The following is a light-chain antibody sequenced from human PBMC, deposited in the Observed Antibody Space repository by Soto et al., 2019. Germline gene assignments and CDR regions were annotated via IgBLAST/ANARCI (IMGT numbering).Light chain of an antibody. V-gene: IGKV4-1*01. CDR1: QSGLYSSNNKKY. J-gene: IGKJ1*01. Sequence: DIVMTQSRDSLAVSLGERATINCKSSQSGLYSSNNKKYLDWYQQKPGQPPKLLIYWASTRESGVPERFRGSGSGTDFTLTITSLQAEDVEVYYCQQYYSYKWTFGQGTKVDIK. CDR2: WAS. CDR3: QQYYSYKWT.